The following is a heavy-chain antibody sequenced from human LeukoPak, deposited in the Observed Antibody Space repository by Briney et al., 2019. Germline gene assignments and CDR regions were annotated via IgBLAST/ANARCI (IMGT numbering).Heavy chain of an antibody. CDR3: ARVGYYGGNSNGFYFDY. Sequence: PGGSLRLSCAASGFTVSSNYMSWVRQASGKGLEWVSVIYSGGSTYYADSVKGRFTISRDNSKNTLYLQMNSLRAEDTAVYYCARVGYYGGNSNGFYFDYWGQGTLVTVSS. CDR1: GFTVSSNY. J-gene: IGHJ4*02. CDR2: IYSGGST. D-gene: IGHD4-23*01. V-gene: IGHV3-66*01.